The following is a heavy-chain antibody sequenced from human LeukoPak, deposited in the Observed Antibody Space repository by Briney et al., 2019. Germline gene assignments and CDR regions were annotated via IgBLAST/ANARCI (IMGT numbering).Heavy chain of an antibody. Sequence: SETLSLTCAVYGGSFSGYYWSWIRQPPGKGLEWIGEINHSGSTNYNPSLKSRVTISVNTSKNQFSLKLSSVTAADTAVYYCARGYYYDSSGYYRNPIYYYYYYMDVWGKGTTVTISS. J-gene: IGHJ6*03. CDR3: ARGYYYDSSGYYRNPIYYYYYYMDV. CDR1: GGSFSGYY. D-gene: IGHD3-22*01. CDR2: INHSGST. V-gene: IGHV4-34*01.